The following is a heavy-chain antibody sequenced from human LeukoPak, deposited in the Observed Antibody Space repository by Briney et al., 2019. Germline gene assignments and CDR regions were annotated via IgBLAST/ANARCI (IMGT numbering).Heavy chain of an antibody. V-gene: IGHV3-7*01. CDR3: ARLSAYYYGSYFYYYMDV. Sequence: PGGTLRLSCAASGFTFSSYGMSWVRQAPGKGPEWVANTKQDESEKYSVDSVKGRFTISRDNAKNSLYLQMKNLRADDTALYYCARLSAYYYGSYFYYYMDVWGKGTTVTVSS. D-gene: IGHD3-10*01. J-gene: IGHJ6*03. CDR2: TKQDESEK. CDR1: GFTFSSYG.